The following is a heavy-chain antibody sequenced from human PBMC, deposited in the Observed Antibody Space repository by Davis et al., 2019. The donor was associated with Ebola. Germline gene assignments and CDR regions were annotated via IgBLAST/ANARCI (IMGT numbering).Heavy chain of an antibody. CDR1: GFTFSRYW. D-gene: IGHD3-3*01. CDR2: IKTDGTEG. Sequence: PGGSLRLSCAASGFTFSRYWMSWVRQAPGKGLEWVANIKTDGTEGYYADSVKGRFTISRDNAKNSLYLQMNSLRAEDTALYYCAKGSIFGAIPYYYGMDVWGQGTTVTVSS. V-gene: IGHV3-7*03. CDR3: AKGSIFGAIPYYYGMDV. J-gene: IGHJ6*02.